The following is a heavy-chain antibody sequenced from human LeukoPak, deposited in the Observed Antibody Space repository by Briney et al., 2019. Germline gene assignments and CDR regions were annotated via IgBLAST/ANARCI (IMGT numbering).Heavy chain of an antibody. Sequence: GASVKVSCKASGFTFTSSSAVQWVRQARGQRLEWIGWIVVGSDNTNYAQKFQERVTITRDMSTSTAYMELSSLRSEDTAVYYCAAPYSSTWFDYWGQGTLVTVSS. J-gene: IGHJ4*02. D-gene: IGHD6-13*01. V-gene: IGHV1-58*01. CDR3: AAPYSSTWFDY. CDR2: IVVGSDNT. CDR1: GFTFTSSSA.